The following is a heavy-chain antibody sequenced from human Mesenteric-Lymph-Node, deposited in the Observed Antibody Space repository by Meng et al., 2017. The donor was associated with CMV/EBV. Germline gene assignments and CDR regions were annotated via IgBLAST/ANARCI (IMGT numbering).Heavy chain of an antibody. CDR1: GGSISSSSYY. CDR3: ARGDYSNSRGGYYYYYGMDV. D-gene: IGHD4-11*01. Sequence: ETLSLTCTVSGGSISSSSYYWGWIRQPPGKGLEWVANIKQDGSEKYYVDSVKGRFTISRDNAKNSLYLQMNSLRAEDTAVYYCARGDYSNSRGGYYYYYGMDVWGQGTTVTVSS. V-gene: IGHV3-7*01. J-gene: IGHJ6*02. CDR2: IKQDGSEK.